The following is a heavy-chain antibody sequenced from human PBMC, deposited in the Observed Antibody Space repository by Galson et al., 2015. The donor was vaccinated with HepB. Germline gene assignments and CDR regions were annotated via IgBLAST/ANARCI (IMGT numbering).Heavy chain of an antibody. CDR3: ALWGIAAAGTPPPDY. CDR2: IDPSDSYT. V-gene: IGHV5-10-1*01. D-gene: IGHD6-13*01. J-gene: IGHJ4*02. CDR1: GYSFTSYW. Sequence: QSGAEVKKPGESLRISCKGSGYSFTSYWISWVRQMPGKGLEWMGRIDPSDSYTNYSPSFQGHVTISADKSISTAYLQWSSLKASDTAMYYCALWGIAAAGTPPPDYWGQGTLVTVSS.